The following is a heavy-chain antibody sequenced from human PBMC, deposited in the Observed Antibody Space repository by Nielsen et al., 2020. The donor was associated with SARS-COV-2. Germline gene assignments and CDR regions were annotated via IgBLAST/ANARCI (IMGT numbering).Heavy chain of an antibody. CDR2: ISYDGSNK. Sequence: GESLKISCAASGFTFSSYAMHWVRQAPGKGLEWVAVISYDGSNKYYADSVKGRFTISRDNSKNTLYLQMNSLRAEDTAVYYCARDGVYGTGSYPLDYWGQGTLVTVSS. V-gene: IGHV3-30-3*01. J-gene: IGHJ4*02. CDR1: GFTFSSYA. D-gene: IGHD3-10*01. CDR3: ARDGVYGTGSYPLDY.